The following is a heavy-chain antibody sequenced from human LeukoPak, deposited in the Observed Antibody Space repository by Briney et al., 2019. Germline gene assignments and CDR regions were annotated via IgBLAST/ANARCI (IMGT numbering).Heavy chain of an antibody. CDR1: GFTFSSYW. Sequence: GGSLRLSCAASGFTFSSYWMSWVRQAPGKGLEWVSAISGSGGSTYYADSVKGRFTISRDNSKNTLYLQMNSLRAEDTAVYYCATLYGSARGAFDSWGQGTLVTVSS. V-gene: IGHV3-23*01. CDR2: ISGSGGST. J-gene: IGHJ4*02. CDR3: ATLYGSARGAFDS. D-gene: IGHD3-10*01.